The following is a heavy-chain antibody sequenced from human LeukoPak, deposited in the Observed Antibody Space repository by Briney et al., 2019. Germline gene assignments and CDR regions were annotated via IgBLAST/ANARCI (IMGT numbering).Heavy chain of an antibody. J-gene: IGHJ6*04. V-gene: IGHV3-43D*04. Sequence: GGSLRLFCAASGFTFDDYAMHWVRQAPGKGLEWVSLISWDGGSTYYADSVKGRFTISRDNSKSSLYLQMNSLRAEDTALYYCAKDFTAEYVWGSYSYGYYGMDVWGKGTTVTVSS. CDR3: AKDFTAEYVWGSYSYGYYGMDV. CDR1: GFTFDDYA. D-gene: IGHD3-16*01. CDR2: ISWDGGST.